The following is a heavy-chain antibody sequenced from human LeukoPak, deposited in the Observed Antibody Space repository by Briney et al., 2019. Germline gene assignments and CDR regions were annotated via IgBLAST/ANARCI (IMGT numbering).Heavy chain of an antibody. CDR2: ISRSGTNI. D-gene: IGHD1-26*01. J-gene: IGHJ4*02. Sequence: GGSLRLSCVASGFTFSTSDMNWVRQAPGKGLDWVSYISRSGTNIYYAESVKGRFTISRDNAKKSLYLQMNSLRVEDTAVYYCARMGGNLSRWGQGTLVTVCS. CDR3: ARMGGNLSR. V-gene: IGHV3-48*03. CDR1: GFTFSTSD.